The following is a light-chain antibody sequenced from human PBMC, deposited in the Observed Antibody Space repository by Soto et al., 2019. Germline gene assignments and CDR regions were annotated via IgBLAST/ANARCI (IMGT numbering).Light chain of an antibody. J-gene: IGLJ3*02. Sequence: QPVLTQPPSVSGAPGQRVTISCTGSSSNIGAGYDVHWYKQLPGTAPKLLIYGNNNRPSGVPDRFSGSKSGTSASLAITGLQAEDEADYYCQSYDSSLSGSGVFGGGTKVTVL. CDR3: QSYDSSLSGSGV. CDR1: SSNIGAGYD. CDR2: GNN. V-gene: IGLV1-40*01.